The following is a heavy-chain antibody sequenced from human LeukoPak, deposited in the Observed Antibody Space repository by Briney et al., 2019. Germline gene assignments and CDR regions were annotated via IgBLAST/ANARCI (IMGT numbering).Heavy chain of an antibody. Sequence: ASVKVSCKASGYTFTSYGISWVRQAPGQGLEWMGWISAYNGNTNYAQKLQGRVTMTTDTSTSTAYMELRSLRSDDTAVYYCARDPVRYFDWLSSDYYGMDVWGQGTTVTVSS. CDR1: GYTFTSYG. V-gene: IGHV1-18*01. J-gene: IGHJ6*02. CDR2: ISAYNGNT. CDR3: ARDPVRYFDWLSSDYYGMDV. D-gene: IGHD3-9*01.